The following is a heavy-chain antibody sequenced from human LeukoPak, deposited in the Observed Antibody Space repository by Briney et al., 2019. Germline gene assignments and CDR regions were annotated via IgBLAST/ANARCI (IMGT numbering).Heavy chain of an antibody. CDR1: GFTFSSYS. CDR3: ARERLTGMPLGFDL. Sequence: GGSLRLSCAASGFTFSSYSMNWVRQAPGKGLEWVSSISSSSSYIYYADSVKGRFTVSRDNARNTVYLQMNSLRAEDTAVYYCARERLTGMPLGFDLWGQGTMVTVSS. D-gene: IGHD3-10*01. V-gene: IGHV3-21*01. J-gene: IGHJ3*01. CDR2: ISSSSSYI.